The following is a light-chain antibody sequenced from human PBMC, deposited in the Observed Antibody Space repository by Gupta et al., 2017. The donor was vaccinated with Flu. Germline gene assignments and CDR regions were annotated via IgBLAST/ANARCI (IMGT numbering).Light chain of an antibody. CDR3: QQSDSFPWT. CDR2: AAS. J-gene: IGKJ1*01. CDR1: QNLASY. V-gene: IGKV1-39*01. Sequence: PSSLSASVGDRVTITCRASQNLASYLNWYQQMPGKAPKLLIYAASSLQSGVPSRFSGSGSGADFTLTISRLQPEDFATYYCQQSDSFPWTFGQGTKVEIK.